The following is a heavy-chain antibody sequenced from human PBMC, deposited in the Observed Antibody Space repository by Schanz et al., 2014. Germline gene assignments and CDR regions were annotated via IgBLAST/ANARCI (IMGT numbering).Heavy chain of an antibody. J-gene: IGHJ6*02. D-gene: IGHD3-3*01. CDR1: GFTFSGYA. Sequence: EVQLLESGGGLVQPGGSLRISCAASGFTFSGYAMSWVRQAPGKGLEWVANIKQDGSEKYYVDSVKGRFTISRDNAKNSLYLQMNSLTAEDTAVYYCARFLARYQYYGVDVWGQGTTVIVSS. V-gene: IGHV3-7*03. CDR2: IKQDGSEK. CDR3: ARFLARYQYYGVDV.